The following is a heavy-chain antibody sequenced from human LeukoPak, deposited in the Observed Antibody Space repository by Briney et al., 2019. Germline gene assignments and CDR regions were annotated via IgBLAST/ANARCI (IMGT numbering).Heavy chain of an antibody. V-gene: IGHV1-2*06. Sequence: ASAKVSCKASGYTFTGYYMHWVRQAPGQGLEWMGRINPNSGGTNYAQKFQGRVTMTRDTSISTAYMELSRLRSDDTAVYYCAGSQDYYDSSGYQYYFDYWGQGTLVTVSS. CDR1: GYTFTGYY. CDR3: AGSQDYYDSSGYQYYFDY. D-gene: IGHD3-22*01. CDR2: INPNSGGT. J-gene: IGHJ4*02.